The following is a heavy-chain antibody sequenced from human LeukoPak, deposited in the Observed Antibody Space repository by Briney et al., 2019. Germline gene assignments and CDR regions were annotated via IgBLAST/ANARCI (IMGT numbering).Heavy chain of an antibody. CDR2: IYYSGST. CDR1: GGSISSSSYY. CDR3: ARGLNSGSYSYWDYYYMDV. V-gene: IGHV4-39*07. Sequence: KPSETLSLTCTVSGGSISSSSYYWGWIRQPPGKGREWIGSIYYSGSTYYNPSLKSRVTMSVDTSKNQFSLKLSSVTAAGTTFYYCARGLNSGSYSYWDYYYMDVWGKGTTVTVSS. J-gene: IGHJ6*03. D-gene: IGHD1-26*01.